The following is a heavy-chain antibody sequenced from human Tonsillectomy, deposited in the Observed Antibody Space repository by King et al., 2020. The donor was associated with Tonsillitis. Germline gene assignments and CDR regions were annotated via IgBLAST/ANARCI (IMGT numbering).Heavy chain of an antibody. V-gene: IGHV3-11*01. Sequence: VQLVESGGGLVKPGGSLRLSCAASGFTFSDYYMSWIRQAPGKGLEWVSYISSSGSTIYYADSVKGRFTISRDNAKNSLYLQMNSLRAEDTAVYYCARVVVQAAMMRGGGGEDYYYGMDVWGQGTTVTVSS. CDR3: ARVVVQAAMMRGGGGEDYYYGMDV. D-gene: IGHD2-2*01. J-gene: IGHJ6*02. CDR1: GFTFSDYY. CDR2: ISSSGSTI.